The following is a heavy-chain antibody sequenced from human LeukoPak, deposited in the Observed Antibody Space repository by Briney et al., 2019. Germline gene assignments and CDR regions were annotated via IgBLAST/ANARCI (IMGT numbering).Heavy chain of an antibody. D-gene: IGHD6-19*01. Sequence: ASVKVSCKASGYTFTGYYMHWVRQAPGQGLEWMGWINPNSGGTNYAQKFQGRVTMTRDTSISTAYMELSRLRSDDTAVYYCARDRPASQWLEDYYYYYMDVWGKGTTVTVSS. CDR3: ARDRPASQWLEDYYYYYMDV. CDR2: INPNSGGT. J-gene: IGHJ6*03. CDR1: GYTFTGYY. V-gene: IGHV1-2*02.